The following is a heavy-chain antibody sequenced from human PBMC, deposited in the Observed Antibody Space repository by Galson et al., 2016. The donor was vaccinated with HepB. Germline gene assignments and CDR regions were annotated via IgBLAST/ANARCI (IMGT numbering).Heavy chain of an antibody. CDR1: GFTFSSYS. D-gene: IGHD3-9*01. J-gene: IGHJ6*02. CDR2: ISGDGVST. Sequence: SLRLSCAASGFTFSSYSMTWVRQAPGKGLEWVSAISGDGVSTFYADSVKGRFTISRDNSKNTLYLQMNSLRAEDTAVYYCAKDDGDILSAYPNGYYYYYGMDVWGQGTTVTVSS. CDR3: AKDDGDILSAYPNGYYYYYGMDV. V-gene: IGHV3-23*01.